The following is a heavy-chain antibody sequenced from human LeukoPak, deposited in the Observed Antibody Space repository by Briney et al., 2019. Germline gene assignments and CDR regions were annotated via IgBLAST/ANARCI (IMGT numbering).Heavy chain of an antibody. CDR1: GGSISSGGYY. CDR3: ARHPTSYSSWYYYKRTDPFGDY. V-gene: IGHV4-31*03. J-gene: IGHJ4*02. CDR2: IYYSGST. Sequence: PSETLSLTCTVSGGSISSGGYYWSWIRQHPGKGLEWIGYIYYSGSTYYNPSLKSRVTISVDTSKNQFSLKLSSVTAADTAVYNCARHPTSYSSWYYYKRTDPFGDYWGQGTLVTVSS. D-gene: IGHD6-13*01.